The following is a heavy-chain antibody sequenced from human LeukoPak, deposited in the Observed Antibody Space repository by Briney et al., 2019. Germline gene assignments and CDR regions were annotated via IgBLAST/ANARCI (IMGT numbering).Heavy chain of an antibody. Sequence: PGGSLRLSCAASGFTFSSYGMHWVRQAPGKGLQWVAFIRYDGNKKYYADSVKGRFTVSRDNSKNTLYLQMDSLRPEDTAVYYCASVDAAMVPLGFYYYYYMDVWGKGTTVTISS. CDR3: ASVDAAMVPLGFYYYYYMDV. CDR1: GFTFSSYG. J-gene: IGHJ6*03. CDR2: IRYDGNKK. V-gene: IGHV3-30*02. D-gene: IGHD5-18*01.